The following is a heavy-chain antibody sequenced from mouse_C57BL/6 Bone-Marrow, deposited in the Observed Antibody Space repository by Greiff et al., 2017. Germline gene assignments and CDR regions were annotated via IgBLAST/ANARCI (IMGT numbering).Heavy chain of an antibody. CDR3: ARRRDGYCFDY. Sequence: VQLQQSGPELVKPGASVKISCKASGHSFTSYYIHWVKQRPGQGLEWIGWIYPGSGNTKYNEKFKGKATLTADTSSSTAYMQLSSLTSEDSAVYYCARRRDGYCFDYWGQGTTLSVSS. D-gene: IGHD2-3*01. CDR1: GHSFTSYY. J-gene: IGHJ2*01. CDR2: IYPGSGNT. V-gene: IGHV1-66*01.